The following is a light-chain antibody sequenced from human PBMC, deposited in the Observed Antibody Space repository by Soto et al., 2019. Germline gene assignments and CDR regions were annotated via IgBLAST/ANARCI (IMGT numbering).Light chain of an antibody. Sequence: LTLSASFLSASVGDRATLFCRASQSVSSYLAWYQQKPGQAPRLLVYDASNRATGIPARFSGSGSGTDFTLTISSLEPEDFAVYYCQQRSNWPPITFGQGTRLEIK. CDR1: QSVSSY. V-gene: IGKV3-11*01. CDR3: QQRSNWPPIT. CDR2: DAS. J-gene: IGKJ5*01.